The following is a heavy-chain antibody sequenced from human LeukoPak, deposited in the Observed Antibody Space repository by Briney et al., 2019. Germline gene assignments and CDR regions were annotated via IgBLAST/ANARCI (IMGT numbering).Heavy chain of an antibody. J-gene: IGHJ4*02. CDR3: ARIGLGVSFGSGFDY. D-gene: IGHD3-10*01. V-gene: IGHV3-30-3*01. CDR1: GFSLRGYA. Sequence: TGGSLRLSCVASGFSLRGYAMHWVRQAPGKGGLEWVTMISYDGRDQYYADSVKGRFTISRDDSKNTLLLQMDSLRVEDTAMYHCARIGLGVSFGSGFDYWGQGTLVTVTS. CDR2: ISYDGRDQ.